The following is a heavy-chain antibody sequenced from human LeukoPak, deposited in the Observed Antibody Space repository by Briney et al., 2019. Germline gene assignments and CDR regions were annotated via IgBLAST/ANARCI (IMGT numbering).Heavy chain of an antibody. CDR2: IYYSGST. V-gene: IGHV4-59*01. D-gene: IGHD3-10*01. Sequence: SETLSLTCTVSGGSINDYYWTWIRQAPGKGLEWIGYIYYSGSTNYNPSLKSRVTISVDTSKNQFSLKLSSVTAADTAVYYCARVLVRGVISYYYYMDVWGKGTTVTVSS. J-gene: IGHJ6*03. CDR1: GGSINDYY. CDR3: ARVLVRGVISYYYYMDV.